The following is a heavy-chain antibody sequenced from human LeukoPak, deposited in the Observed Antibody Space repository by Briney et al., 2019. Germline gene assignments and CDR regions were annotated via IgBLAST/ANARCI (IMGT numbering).Heavy chain of an antibody. J-gene: IGHJ4*02. CDR1: GFTFDDYG. CDR2: INWNGGST. Sequence: PAGSLRLSCAASGFTFDDYGMSWVRQAPGKGLEWVSGINWNGGSTGYADSVKGRFTISRDNAKNSLYLQMNSLRAEDTALYYCARDLYDYYGSGSNSGYWGQGTLVTVSS. CDR3: ARDLYDYYGSGSNSGY. V-gene: IGHV3-20*04. D-gene: IGHD3-10*01.